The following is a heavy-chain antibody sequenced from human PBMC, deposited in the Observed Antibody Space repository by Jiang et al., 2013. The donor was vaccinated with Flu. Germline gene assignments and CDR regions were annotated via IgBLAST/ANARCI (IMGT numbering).Heavy chain of an antibody. CDR2: IWYDGSNK. D-gene: IGHD3-10*01. Sequence: VESGGGVVQPGRSLRLSCAASGFTFSSYGMHWVRPGVRGKGLEWVAVIWYDGSNKYYADSVKGRFTISRDNSKNTLYLQMNSLRAEDTAVYYCAAGFGLTMVRGATSDYWGQGTLVTVSS. V-gene: IGHV3-33*01. CDR1: GFTFSSYG. CDR3: AAGFGLTMVRGATSDY. J-gene: IGHJ4*02.